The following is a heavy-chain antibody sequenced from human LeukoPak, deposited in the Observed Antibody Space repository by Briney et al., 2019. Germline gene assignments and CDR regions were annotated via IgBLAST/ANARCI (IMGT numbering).Heavy chain of an antibody. CDR2: ISWNSGSI. CDR1: GFTVSSNY. V-gene: IGHV3-9*01. D-gene: IGHD3-22*01. CDR3: AKDILRYYYDSSGYHDAFDI. J-gene: IGHJ3*02. Sequence: GGSLRLSCAASGFTVSSNYMSWVRQAPGKGLEWVSGISWNSGSIGYADSVKGRFTISRDNAKNSLYLQMNSLRAEDTALYYCAKDILRYYYDSSGYHDAFDIWGQGTMVTVSS.